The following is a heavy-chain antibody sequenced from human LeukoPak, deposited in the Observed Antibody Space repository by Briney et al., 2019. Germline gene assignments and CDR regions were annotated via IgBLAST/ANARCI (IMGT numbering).Heavy chain of an antibody. D-gene: IGHD2-21*01. CDR1: GFTFSSYG. Sequence: GGSLRLSCAASGFTFSSYGMNWVRQAPGKGLGWVSSISSSGTYIYFADSVKGRFTISRDNAKNSLYLQINSLRAEDTALYYCAREQSYSEEIVVVNPPFDYWGQGTLVTVSS. CDR2: ISSSGTYI. J-gene: IGHJ4*02. V-gene: IGHV3-21*01. CDR3: AREQSYSEEIVVVNPPFDY.